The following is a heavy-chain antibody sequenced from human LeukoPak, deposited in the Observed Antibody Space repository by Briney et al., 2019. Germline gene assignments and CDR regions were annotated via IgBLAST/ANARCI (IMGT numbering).Heavy chain of an antibody. CDR2: INHSGGT. Sequence: SETLSLTCAVYGGSFSDYSWTWIRQPPGKGLEWTGEINHSGGTNHNPSLMSRVIMSVDTSKNQLSLKVSSVTAADTAVYYCARVGYSFSINDWSRTGLGGNPSKYYYYMDVWCKGTTVTVSS. CDR3: ARVGYSFSINDWSRTGLGGNPSKYYYYMDV. D-gene: IGHD5-18*01. J-gene: IGHJ6*03. V-gene: IGHV4-34*01. CDR1: GGSFSDYS.